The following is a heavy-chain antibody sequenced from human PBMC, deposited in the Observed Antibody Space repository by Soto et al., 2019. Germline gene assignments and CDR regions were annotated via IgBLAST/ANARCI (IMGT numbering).Heavy chain of an antibody. J-gene: IGHJ4*02. V-gene: IGHV4-34*01. CDR2: INHSGST. Sequence: SETLSLTCAVYGGSFSGYYWSWIRQPPGKGLEWIGEINHSGSTNYNPSLESRVTISVDTSKNQFSLRLSSVTAADTAVYYCARNVLYSSGCLWGQGTLVTVSS. D-gene: IGHD6-19*01. CDR1: GGSFSGYY. CDR3: ARNVLYSSGCL.